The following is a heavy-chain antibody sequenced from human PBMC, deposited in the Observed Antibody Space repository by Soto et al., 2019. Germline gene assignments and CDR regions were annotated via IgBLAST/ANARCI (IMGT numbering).Heavy chain of an antibody. CDR3: AKGFRSWSPFPNYFDY. Sequence: GGSLRLSCAASGFTFSSYAMSWVRQAPGKGLEWVSAISGSGNSTYYADSVEGRFTISRDNSKNTLYLQMNSLRAEDTAIYYCAKGFRSWSPFPNYFDYWGQGTLVTVSS. CDR2: ISGSGNST. CDR1: GFTFSSYA. D-gene: IGHD3-10*01. V-gene: IGHV3-23*01. J-gene: IGHJ4*02.